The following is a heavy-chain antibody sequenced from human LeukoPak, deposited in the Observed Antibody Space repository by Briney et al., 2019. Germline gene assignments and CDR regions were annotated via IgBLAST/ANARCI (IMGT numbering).Heavy chain of an antibody. V-gene: IGHV4-4*09. J-gene: IGHJ6*03. Sequence: SETLSLTCTVSGGSISSYYWSWIRQPPGKGLEWIGYIYTSGSTNYNPSLKSRVTISVDTSKNQFSLKLSSVTAADTAVYYCASGYCSSTSCLTESYYYYMDVWGKGTTVTVSS. CDR1: GGSISSYY. CDR3: ASGYCSSTSCLTESYYYYMDV. CDR2: IYTSGST. D-gene: IGHD2-2*01.